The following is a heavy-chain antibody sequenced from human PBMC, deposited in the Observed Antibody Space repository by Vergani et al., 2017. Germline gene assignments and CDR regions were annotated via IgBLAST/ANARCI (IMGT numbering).Heavy chain of an antibody. CDR1: GGTFSSYA. J-gene: IGHJ3*02. CDR2: NTPFFSTA. Sequence: QVHLVQSGAEVKKPGSSVKVSCKASGGTFSSYAINWVRQAPGQGLEWMGGNTPFFSTANYAQKFQGRVTITADESTTTVYMELSSLRSEDTAMYYCARDEIAAAGTAGAYDIWGQGTMVTVSS. V-gene: IGHV1-69*01. CDR3: ARDEIAAAGTAGAYDI. D-gene: IGHD6-13*01.